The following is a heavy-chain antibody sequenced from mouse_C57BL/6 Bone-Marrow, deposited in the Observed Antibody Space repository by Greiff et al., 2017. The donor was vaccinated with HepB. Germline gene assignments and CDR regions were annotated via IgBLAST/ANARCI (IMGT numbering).Heavy chain of an antibody. CDR1: GYTFTSYW. Sequence: QVQLKQSGAELAKPGASVKLSCKASGYTFTSYWMHWVKQRPGQGLEWIGYINPSSGYTKYNQKFKDKATLTADTSSSTAYMQLSSLTYEDSAVYYCARSFRLRPGWYFDVWGTGTTVTVSS. CDR2: INPSSGYT. V-gene: IGHV1-7*01. D-gene: IGHD2-4*01. CDR3: ARSFRLRPGWYFDV. J-gene: IGHJ1*03.